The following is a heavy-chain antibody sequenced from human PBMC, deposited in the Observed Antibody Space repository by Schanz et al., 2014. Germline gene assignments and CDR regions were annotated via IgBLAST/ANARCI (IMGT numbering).Heavy chain of an antibody. CDR1: GFTFFTYN. J-gene: IGHJ6*02. D-gene: IGHD1-20*01. Sequence: EVYLVESGGGLVQPGGSLRLSCAASGFTFFTYNMNWVRQAPGRGLEWISYIGSSSTTMYYADSVKGRFTISRDNAKNALYLQMNSLRAEDTAVYYCARRITGTHHNPYYHGMDVWGQGTLVTVSS. CDR2: IGSSSTTM. CDR3: ARRITGTHHNPYYHGMDV. V-gene: IGHV3-48*01.